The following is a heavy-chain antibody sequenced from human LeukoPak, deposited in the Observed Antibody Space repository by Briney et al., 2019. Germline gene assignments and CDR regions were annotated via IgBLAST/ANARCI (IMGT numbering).Heavy chain of an antibody. CDR1: GGTFSSYA. V-gene: IGHV1-69*04. D-gene: IGHD4-23*01. CDR3: AGKRGTSYYGMDI. Sequence: SVKVSCKASGGTFSSYAISWVRQAPGQGLEWMGRIIPILGIANYAQKFQGRVTITADKSTSTAYMELSSLRSEDTAVYYCAGKRGTSYYGMDIWGQGTTVTVSS. J-gene: IGHJ6*02. CDR2: IIPILGIA.